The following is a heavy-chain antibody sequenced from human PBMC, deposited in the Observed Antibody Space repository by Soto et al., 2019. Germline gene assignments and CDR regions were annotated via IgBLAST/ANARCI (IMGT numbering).Heavy chain of an antibody. V-gene: IGHV3-33*01. CDR2: IWYDGSNK. CDR1: GFTFSSYG. J-gene: IGHJ4*02. Sequence: HPGGSLRLSCAASGFTFSSYGMHWVRQAPGKGLEWVAVIWYDGSNKYYADSVKGRFTISRDNSKNTLYLQMNSLRAEDTAVYYCARSSVVVAANFDYWGQGTLVTVSS. CDR3: ARSSVVVAANFDY. D-gene: IGHD2-15*01.